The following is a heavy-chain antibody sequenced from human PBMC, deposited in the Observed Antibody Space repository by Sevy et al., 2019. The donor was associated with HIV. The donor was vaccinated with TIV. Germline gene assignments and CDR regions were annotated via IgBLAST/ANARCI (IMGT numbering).Heavy chain of an antibody. Sequence: GGSLRLSCAASGFTFSNYNMNCVRQAPGKGLEWVSSISSSSRYIYYADSMKGRFTISRDNAKNSLYLQMNSPRAEDTDVYYCARVVAYCSGGSCFPGYYYGMDVWDQGTTVTVSS. V-gene: IGHV3-21*01. CDR2: ISSSSRYI. CDR1: GFTFSNYN. J-gene: IGHJ6*02. CDR3: ARVVAYCSGGSCFPGYYYGMDV. D-gene: IGHD2-15*01.